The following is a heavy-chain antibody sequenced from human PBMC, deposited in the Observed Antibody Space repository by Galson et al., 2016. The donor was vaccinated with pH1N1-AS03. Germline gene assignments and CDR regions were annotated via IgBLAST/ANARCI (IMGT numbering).Heavy chain of an antibody. Sequence: VKVSCKASGYTFTRYYIHWMRQAPGQGFEWMGVIDPSVGSTTYAQTFQGRVTMTRDTATTTAYLELSSLKSDDTAMYYCATYGSGTRGGFDYWGQGAPITVSS. J-gene: IGHJ4*02. CDR1: GYTFTRYY. CDR3: ATYGSGTRGGFDY. V-gene: IGHV1-46*01. D-gene: IGHD3-10*01. CDR2: IDPSVGST.